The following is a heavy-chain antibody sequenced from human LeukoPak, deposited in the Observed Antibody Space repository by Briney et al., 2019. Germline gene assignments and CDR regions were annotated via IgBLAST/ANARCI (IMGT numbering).Heavy chain of an antibody. J-gene: IGHJ4*02. CDR3: ARGVYIAAAQYGY. Sequence: PSETLPLTCTVSGGSISSYYWSWIRQPPGKGLEWIGYIYYSGITNYNPSLKSRVTISVDTSKNQFSLKLSSVTAADTAVYYCARGVYIAAAQYGYWGQGTLVTVSS. CDR1: GGSISSYY. D-gene: IGHD6-13*01. CDR2: IYYSGIT. V-gene: IGHV4-59*01.